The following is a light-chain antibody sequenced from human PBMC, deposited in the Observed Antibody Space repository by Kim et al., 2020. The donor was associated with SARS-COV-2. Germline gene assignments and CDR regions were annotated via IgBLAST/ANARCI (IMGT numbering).Light chain of an antibody. Sequence: LSPGERATLSCRASQSVGNSLTWFQQRPGQAPRLRIFETSNRDTGSPARFSGSGSGTGFTLTISSLEPEDFAVYYCQQRYDWPLPYGGGTKVDMK. CDR3: QQRYDWPLP. CDR1: QSVGNS. J-gene: IGKJ4*01. CDR2: ETS. V-gene: IGKV3-11*01.